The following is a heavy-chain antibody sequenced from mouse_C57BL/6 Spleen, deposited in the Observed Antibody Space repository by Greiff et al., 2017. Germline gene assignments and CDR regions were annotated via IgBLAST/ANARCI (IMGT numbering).Heavy chain of an antibody. CDR1: GYTFTSYW. D-gene: IGHD5-5*01. Sequence: VQLQQPGAELVRPGSSVKLSCKASGYTFTSYWMHWVKQRPIQGLEWIGNIDPSDSETHYNQKFKDKATLTVDESSSTAYMQLSSLTSDDSAVYYCARGEFYLFAYWGQGTLVTVSA. CDR2: IDPSDSET. CDR3: ARGEFYLFAY. V-gene: IGHV1-52*01. J-gene: IGHJ3*01.